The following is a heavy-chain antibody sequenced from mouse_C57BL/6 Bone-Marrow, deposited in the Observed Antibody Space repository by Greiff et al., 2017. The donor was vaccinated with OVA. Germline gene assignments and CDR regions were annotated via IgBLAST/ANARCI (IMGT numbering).Heavy chain of an antibody. CDR1: GYTFTDYN. D-gene: IGHD2-4*01. J-gene: IGHJ4*01. V-gene: IGHV1-22*01. CDR2: INPNNGGT. CDR3: ARGDDYDENNAMDY. Sequence: VQLQQSGPELVKPGASVKMSCKASGYTFTDYNMHWVQQSHGKSLEWIGYINPNNGGTSYNQKFKGKATLTVNKSSSTAYLRLRSLTSEDSSVYYCARGDDYDENNAMDYWGQGTSVTVSS.